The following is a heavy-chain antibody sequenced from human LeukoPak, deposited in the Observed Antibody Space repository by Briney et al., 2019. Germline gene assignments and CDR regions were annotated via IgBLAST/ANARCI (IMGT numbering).Heavy chain of an antibody. CDR2: INHSGST. J-gene: IGHJ4*02. D-gene: IGHD3-16*02. Sequence: PSETLSLTCAVYGGSFSGYYWSWIRQPPGKGLEWIGEINHSGSTNYNPSLKSRVTISVDTSKNQFSLKLSSVTAADTAVYYCAREIYDYVWGSYRYSSGNFDYWGQGTLVTVSS. V-gene: IGHV4-34*01. CDR3: AREIYDYVWGSYRYSSGNFDY. CDR1: GGSFSGYY.